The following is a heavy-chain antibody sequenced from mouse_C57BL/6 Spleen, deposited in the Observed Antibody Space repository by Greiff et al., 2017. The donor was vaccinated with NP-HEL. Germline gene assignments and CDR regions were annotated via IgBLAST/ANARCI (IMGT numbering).Heavy chain of an antibody. J-gene: IGHJ3*01. CDR1: GYTFTSYW. CDR2: IDPSDSYT. D-gene: IGHD2-12*01. Sequence: QVQLQQPGAELVKPGASVKLSCKASGYTFTSYWMQWVKQRPGQGLEWIGEIDPSDSYTNYNQKFKGKATLTVDTSSSTAYMQLSSLTSEDSAVYYCARKALYDGGCAYWGQGTLVTVSA. CDR3: ARKALYDGGCAY. V-gene: IGHV1-50*01.